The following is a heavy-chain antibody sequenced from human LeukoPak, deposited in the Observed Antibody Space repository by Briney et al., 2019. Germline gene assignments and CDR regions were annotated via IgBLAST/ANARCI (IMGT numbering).Heavy chain of an antibody. CDR3: ARADGSMGY. D-gene: IGHD5-24*01. V-gene: IGHV4-59*02. CDR1: GGSVSDYY. CDR2: IYYSGST. Sequence: SETLSLTCTISGGSVSDYYWSWIRQPPGKGLEWIGYIYYSGSTNYNPSLKSRVTISVDTSKNQFSLKLNSVTAADTAVYFCARADGSMGYWGQGTLVTVSS. J-gene: IGHJ4*02.